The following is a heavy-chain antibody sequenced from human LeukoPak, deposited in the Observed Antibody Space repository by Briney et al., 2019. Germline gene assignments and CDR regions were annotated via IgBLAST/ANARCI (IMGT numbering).Heavy chain of an antibody. CDR3: ARDLEPIVAAILGSYYGMDV. CDR2: IIPILGIA. J-gene: IGHJ6*02. Sequence: SVKVSCKASGGTFSSYAISWVRQAPGQGLEWMGRIIPILGIANYAQKFQGRVTITADKSTSTAYMELSSLRSEDTAVYYCARDLEPIVAAILGSYYGMDVWGQGTTVTVSS. D-gene: IGHD5-12*01. CDR1: GGTFSSYA. V-gene: IGHV1-69*04.